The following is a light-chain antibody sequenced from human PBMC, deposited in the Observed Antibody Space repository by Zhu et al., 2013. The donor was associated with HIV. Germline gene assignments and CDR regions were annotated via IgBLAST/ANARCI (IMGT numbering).Light chain of an antibody. Sequence: DIQMTQSPSSLSASVGDRVTITCRASQTISRYLNWYQQKPGKAPKLLMYAASSLQSGVPSRFSSSGTGTEFTLTISSLQPDDFATYYCQQYNSYSLTFGRRDEGWRSN. J-gene: IGKJ4*01. CDR3: QQYNSYSLT. V-gene: IGKV1-39*01. CDR1: QTISRY. CDR2: AAS.